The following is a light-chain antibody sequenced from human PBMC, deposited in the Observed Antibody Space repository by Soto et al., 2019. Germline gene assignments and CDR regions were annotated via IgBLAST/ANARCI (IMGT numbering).Light chain of an antibody. Sequence: QLVLTQSSSASASLGSSVKLTCTLSSGHSSYIIAWHQQQPGKAPRYLMKLEGSGSYNKGSGVPDRFSGSSSGADRYLTISHLQFEDEADYYCGTWDSNTRVFGGGTKVTVL. V-gene: IGLV4-60*02. CDR2: LEGSGSY. CDR1: SGHSSYI. J-gene: IGLJ2*01. CDR3: GTWDSNTRV.